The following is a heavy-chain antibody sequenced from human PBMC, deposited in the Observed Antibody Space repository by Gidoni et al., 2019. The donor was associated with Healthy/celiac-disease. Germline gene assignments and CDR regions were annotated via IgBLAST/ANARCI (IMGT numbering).Heavy chain of an antibody. Sequence: EVQLVESGGGLVQPGGSLRLSCAASGFTFSSYWMSWVRQAPGKGLEWVANIKQDGSEKYYVDSVKGRFTISRDNAKNSLYLQMNSLRAEDTAVYYCARRAYYDFWSGLNWFDPWGQGTLVTVSS. CDR2: IKQDGSEK. V-gene: IGHV3-7*03. CDR1: GFTFSSYW. J-gene: IGHJ5*02. D-gene: IGHD3-3*01. CDR3: ARRAYYDFWSGLNWFDP.